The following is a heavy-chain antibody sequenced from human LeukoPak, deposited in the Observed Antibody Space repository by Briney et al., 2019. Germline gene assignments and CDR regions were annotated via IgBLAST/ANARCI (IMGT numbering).Heavy chain of an antibody. CDR3: ARDPADFWSGYPPGYFQH. Sequence: GGSLRLSCAASGFTFSSYWMHWVRQAPGKGLVWVSRINSDGSSTSYADSVKGRFTISRDNAKNTLYLQMNSLRAEDTAVYYCARDPADFWSGYPPGYFQHWGQGTLVTVSS. D-gene: IGHD3-3*01. CDR1: GFTFSSYW. J-gene: IGHJ1*01. CDR2: INSDGSST. V-gene: IGHV3-74*01.